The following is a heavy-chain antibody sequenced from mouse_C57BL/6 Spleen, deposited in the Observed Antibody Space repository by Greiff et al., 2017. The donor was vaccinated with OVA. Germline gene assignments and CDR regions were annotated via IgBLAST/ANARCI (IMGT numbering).Heavy chain of an antibody. D-gene: IGHD2-2*01. J-gene: IGHJ1*03. V-gene: IGHV1-64*01. CDR3: AREGYYWYFDV. CDR2: IHPNSGST. Sequence: QVQLQQPGAELVKPGASVKLSCKASGYTFTSYWMHWVKQRPGQGLEWIGMIHPNSGSTNYNEKFKSKATLTVDKSSSTAYMQLSSLTSEDSAVYYCAREGYYWYFDVWGTGTTVTVSS. CDR1: GYTFTSYW.